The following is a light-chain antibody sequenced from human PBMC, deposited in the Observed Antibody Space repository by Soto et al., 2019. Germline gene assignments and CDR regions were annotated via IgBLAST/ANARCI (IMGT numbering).Light chain of an antibody. Sequence: DIQMTQSPSTLSASVGYRFTITCRASLTLTSWLAWYQQKPGKAPKLLIYKASSLESGVPSRFSGSGSGTEFTLTISSLQPDDVATYSCKQYNSYRTFGQGTKVDIK. J-gene: IGKJ1*01. CDR1: LTLTSW. CDR2: KAS. CDR3: KQYNSYRT. V-gene: IGKV1-5*03.